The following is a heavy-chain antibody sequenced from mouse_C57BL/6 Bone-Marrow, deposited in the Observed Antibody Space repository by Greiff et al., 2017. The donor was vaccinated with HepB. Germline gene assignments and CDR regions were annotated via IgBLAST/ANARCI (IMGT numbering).Heavy chain of an antibody. J-gene: IGHJ2*01. CDR2: ISSGGDYI. CDR1: GFTFSSYA. D-gene: IGHD1-1*01. Sequence: DVMLVESGEGLVKPGGSLKLSCAASGFTFSSYAMSWVRQTPEKRLEWVAYISSGGDYIYYADTVKGRFTISRDNARNTLYLQMSSLKSEDTAMYYCTRDYYGSRGYFDYWGQGTTLTVSS. V-gene: IGHV5-9-1*02. CDR3: TRDYYGSRGYFDY.